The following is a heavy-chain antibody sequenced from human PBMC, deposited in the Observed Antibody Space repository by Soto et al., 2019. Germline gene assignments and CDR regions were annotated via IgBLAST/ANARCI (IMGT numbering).Heavy chain of an antibody. V-gene: IGHV3-23*01. CDR3: AKDAKILDWLPTSYYFDF. Sequence: EVQVLESGGGLAQPGRTLRLPCAVTGLSFSTYAMTWVRQSPGKGLEWVSSISRSGNSTYSADSVRGRFTISRDNAKNTLYLQMNTLRAEDTAVYYCAKDAKILDWLPTSYYFDFLGQGTLVTVSS. CDR1: GLSFSTYA. J-gene: IGHJ4*02. CDR2: ISRSGNST. D-gene: IGHD3-9*01.